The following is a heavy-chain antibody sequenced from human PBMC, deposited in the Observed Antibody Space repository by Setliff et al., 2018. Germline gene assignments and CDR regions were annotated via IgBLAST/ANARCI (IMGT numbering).Heavy chain of an antibody. D-gene: IGHD2-15*01. CDR3: ARDWYCSGGRCNDVFDI. CDR2: ISTDNGDA. J-gene: IGHJ3*02. Sequence: ASVKVSCKASGYTFTSYGISWGRQAPGQGLEWMAWISTDNGDANYAQKFRGRVTMTTDTSTSTTYMELTNLRSDDTAVYYCARDWYCSGGRCNDVFDIWGQGTMVTVSS. V-gene: IGHV1-18*01. CDR1: GYTFTSYG.